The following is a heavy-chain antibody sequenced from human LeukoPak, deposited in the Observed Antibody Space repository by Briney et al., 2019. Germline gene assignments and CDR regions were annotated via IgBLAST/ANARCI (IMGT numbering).Heavy chain of an antibody. CDR1: GFSFISYG. CDR2: ISDDGRRK. V-gene: IGHV3-30*18. J-gene: IGHJ4*02. CDR3: AKRPSDYGDYVSYFNY. Sequence: GGSLRLSCAASGFSFISYGMHWVRQAPGKGLEWVGVISDDGRRKDYADSVKGRFTISRDNSKDTLYLQMNSLRAEDTAVYYCAKRPSDYGDYVSYFNYWGQGTLVTVSS. D-gene: IGHD4-17*01.